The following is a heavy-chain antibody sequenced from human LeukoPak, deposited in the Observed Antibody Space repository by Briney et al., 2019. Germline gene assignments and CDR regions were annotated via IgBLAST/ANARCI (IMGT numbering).Heavy chain of an antibody. CDR1: GGSISSYY. D-gene: IGHD2-2*01. CDR2: INYSGST. V-gene: IGHV4-59*01. J-gene: IGHJ5*02. CDR3: ARESHTMPGSAYNWFDP. Sequence: SETLSLTCTVSGGSISSYYWSWIRQPPGKGLEWIGYINYSGSTTYNLSLKNRVTISVDTSKNQFSLKLSSVTAADTAVYYCARESHTMPGSAYNWFDPWGQGTLVTVSS.